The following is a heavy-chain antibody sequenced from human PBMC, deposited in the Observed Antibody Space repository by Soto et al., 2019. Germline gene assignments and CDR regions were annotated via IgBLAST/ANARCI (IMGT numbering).Heavy chain of an antibody. J-gene: IGHJ6*03. CDR1: GFTFSNYA. V-gene: IGHV3-23*01. CDR2: ISGRGGST. D-gene: IGHD2-15*01. CDR3: AKCGYCASTSCYYYYMDV. Sequence: EVQILESGGNFVQPGGSLRLSCAASGFTFSNYAMAWVRQAPGKGLEWVSGISGRGGSTYYADSVKGRFTISRDTSSNTLSLQMNSLRADDTAVYYCAKCGYCASTSCYYYYMDVWGKGTAVIVSS.